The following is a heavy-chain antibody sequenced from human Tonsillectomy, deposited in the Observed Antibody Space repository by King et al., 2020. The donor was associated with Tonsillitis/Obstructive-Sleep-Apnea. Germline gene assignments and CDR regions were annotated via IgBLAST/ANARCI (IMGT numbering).Heavy chain of an antibody. Sequence: TLKESGPTLVRPTQTLTLTCTFSGLSLTTSELGVGWIRQPPGKALEWLALIYWDDDKRYRPSLRSRLTITKDTSKSQVVLTMTNMDPVDTGTYYCAHTYTNPYYFDSWGQGTLVTVSS. J-gene: IGHJ4*02. CDR2: IYWDDDK. V-gene: IGHV2-5*02. CDR3: AHTYTNPYYFDS. CDR1: GLSLTTSELG. D-gene: IGHD3-16*01.